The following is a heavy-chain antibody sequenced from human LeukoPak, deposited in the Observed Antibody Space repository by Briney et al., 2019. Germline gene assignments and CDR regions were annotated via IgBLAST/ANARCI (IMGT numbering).Heavy chain of an antibody. CDR3: ARHGFAGAFQH. CDR2: IYTSGST. Sequence: SETLSLTCTVSGGSISSYYWSWIRQPAGKGLEWIGRIYTSGSTNYSPSLKSRVIVSVDTSKNQFSLKLTSVTAADTAVYYCARHGFAGAFQHWGQGTLVTVSS. CDR1: GGSISSYY. J-gene: IGHJ1*01. V-gene: IGHV4-4*07. D-gene: IGHD3-10*01.